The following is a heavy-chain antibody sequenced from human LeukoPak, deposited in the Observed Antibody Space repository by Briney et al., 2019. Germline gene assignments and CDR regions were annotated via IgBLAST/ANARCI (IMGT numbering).Heavy chain of an antibody. CDR1: GGSISSSNYY. J-gene: IGHJ4*02. Sequence: SETLSLTCTVSGGSISSSNYYWGWIRQPPGKGLEWIGNIFYSGRTYYNPSLKSRVTISVDTSKNQFSLKLSSVTAADTAVYYCARGSKRGYSYGQGPHRYWGQGTLVTVSS. CDR3: ARGSKRGYSYGQGPHRY. D-gene: IGHD5-18*01. V-gene: IGHV4-39*07. CDR2: IFYSGRT.